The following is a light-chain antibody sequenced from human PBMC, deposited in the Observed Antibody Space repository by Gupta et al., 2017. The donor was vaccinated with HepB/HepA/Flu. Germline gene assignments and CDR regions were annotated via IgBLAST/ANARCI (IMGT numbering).Light chain of an antibody. Sequence: EIIITQSPATLSVSPGERATLSCRASQSVSTNIAWYQQKPGQVPRILIDGASTRASGVPARFSGSGSGTEFTLSISSLQSEDFAVYYCQQYNDRSPWTFGQGTKVDLK. V-gene: IGKV3-15*01. CDR1: QSVSTN. CDR3: QQYNDRSPWT. J-gene: IGKJ1*01. CDR2: GAS.